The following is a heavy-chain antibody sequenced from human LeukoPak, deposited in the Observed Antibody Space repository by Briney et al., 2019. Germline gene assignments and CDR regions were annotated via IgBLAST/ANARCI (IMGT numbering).Heavy chain of an antibody. J-gene: IGHJ4*02. CDR3: AKSPMPNLDY. CDR2: ISGSGGST. Sequence: GGSLRLSCAASGFTFSSYAKSWVRQAPGKGLEWASAISGSGGSTYYADSVKGRFTISRDNSKNTLYLQMNSLRAEDTAVYYCAKSPMPNLDYWGQGTLVTVPS. CDR1: GFTFSSYA. D-gene: IGHD2-2*01. V-gene: IGHV3-23*01.